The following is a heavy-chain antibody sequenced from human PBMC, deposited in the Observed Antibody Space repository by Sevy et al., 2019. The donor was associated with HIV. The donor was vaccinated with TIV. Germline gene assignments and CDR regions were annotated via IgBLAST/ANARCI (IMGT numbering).Heavy chain of an antibody. D-gene: IGHD3-22*01. CDR2: INPSGGST. CDR1: GYTFTSYY. Sequence: ASVKVSCKASGYTFTSYYMYWVRQAPGQGLEWMGIINPSGGSTSYAQKFQGRVTMTRDTSTSTVYMELSSLRSEDTAVYYCAHNYYDSSGYYYFDYWGQGTLVTVSS. J-gene: IGHJ4*02. V-gene: IGHV1-46*01. CDR3: AHNYYDSSGYYYFDY.